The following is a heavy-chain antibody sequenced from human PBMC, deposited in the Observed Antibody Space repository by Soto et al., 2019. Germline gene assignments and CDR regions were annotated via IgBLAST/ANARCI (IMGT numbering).Heavy chain of an antibody. CDR3: AREAIIVIAAPEYYVDY. D-gene: IGHD3-22*01. CDR1: GFDDSNTD. Sequence: EVQLVESGGDLVQRGGSLRLSCAASGFDDSNTDMSWVRQAPGKGLEWVSVIYSGGYTNYADSVKGRFIASRDSPKNTLYLQMDSLRAEDTAVYYCAREAIIVIAAPEYYVDYWGQGTLVTVSS. V-gene: IGHV3-66*01. J-gene: IGHJ4*02. CDR2: IYSGGYT.